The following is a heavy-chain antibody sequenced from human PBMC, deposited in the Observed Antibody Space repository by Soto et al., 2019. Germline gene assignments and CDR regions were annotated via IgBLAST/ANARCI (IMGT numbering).Heavy chain of an antibody. CDR2: ISYDGSNK. D-gene: IGHD3-16*02. J-gene: IGHJ6*02. CDR3: SRGFLSLDV. CDR1: GFTLSSYA. Sequence: QVQLVESGGGVVQPGRSLRLSCAASGFTLSSYAMHWVRQAPGKGLEWVAVISYDGSNKYYADSVKGRFTISRDNSKNTLYLQMNSLRAEDTAVYYCSRGFLSLDVWGQGTTVTVSS. V-gene: IGHV3-30-3*01.